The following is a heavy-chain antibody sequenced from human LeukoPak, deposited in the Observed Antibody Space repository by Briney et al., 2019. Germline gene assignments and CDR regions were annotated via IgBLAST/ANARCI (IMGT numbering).Heavy chain of an antibody. Sequence: GGSLRLSCAASGFTFSNYWMHWVRQAPGKGLGWVSRINSDGSSTNYADSVKGRFTISRDNAKNSLYLQMNSLRAEDTAVYYCARAPHYSNYGPYYYGMDVWGQGTTVTVSS. CDR2: INSDGSST. V-gene: IGHV3-74*01. CDR3: ARAPHYSNYGPYYYGMDV. D-gene: IGHD4-11*01. CDR1: GFTFSNYW. J-gene: IGHJ6*02.